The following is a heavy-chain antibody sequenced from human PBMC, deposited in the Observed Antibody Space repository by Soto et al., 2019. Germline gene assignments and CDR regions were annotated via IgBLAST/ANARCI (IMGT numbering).Heavy chain of an antibody. V-gene: IGHV1-2*02. CDR2: INPNNGGP. Sequence: QVQLVQSGAEVEKPGASVKVSCKTSGYFFTSYYIHWVRQAPGQGLEWMGWINPNNGGPNSAQKFKGRVTKTRDPYITTAYMEITSLRSDDTALYYCAREVTYGGGSFSLGLWGQGTLVTVSS. D-gene: IGHD3-10*01. CDR3: AREVTYGGGSFSLGL. CDR1: GYFFTSYY. J-gene: IGHJ4*02.